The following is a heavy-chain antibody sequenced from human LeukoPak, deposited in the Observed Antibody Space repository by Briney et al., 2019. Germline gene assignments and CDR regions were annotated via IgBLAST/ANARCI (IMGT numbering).Heavy chain of an antibody. Sequence: GGSLRLSCAASGFTFSSYGMHWVRQAPGKGLVWVAFIRYDGSNKYYADSVKGRFTISRDDSKNTLYLQMNSLRAEDTAVYYCAKALRFLEWLPDYFDYWGQGTLVTVSS. CDR2: IRYDGSNK. V-gene: IGHV3-30*02. D-gene: IGHD3-3*01. J-gene: IGHJ4*02. CDR3: AKALRFLEWLPDYFDY. CDR1: GFTFSSYG.